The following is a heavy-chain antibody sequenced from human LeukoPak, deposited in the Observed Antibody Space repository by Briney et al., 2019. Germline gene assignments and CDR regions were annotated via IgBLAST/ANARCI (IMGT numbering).Heavy chain of an antibody. Sequence: SETLSLTCAVYGGSFSGYYWSWIRQPPGKGLEWIGEINHSGSTNYNPSLKSRVTISVDTSKNQFSLKLSSVTAADTAVYYCARGSAAAGTGRRLYYSYYYMDVWGKGTTVTVSS. D-gene: IGHD6-13*01. V-gene: IGHV4-34*01. CDR3: ARGSAAAGTGRRLYYSYYYMDV. CDR1: GGSFSGYY. J-gene: IGHJ6*03. CDR2: INHSGST.